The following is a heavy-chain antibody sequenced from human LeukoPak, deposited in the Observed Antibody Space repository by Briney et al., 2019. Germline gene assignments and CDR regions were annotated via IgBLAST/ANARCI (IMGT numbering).Heavy chain of an antibody. V-gene: IGHV4-59*11. Sequence: PSETLSLTCTVSGVSINGHYWSGHRQPPGKGREWIGFIYDNESANYKSSLESRVTMTVDTSKNQVSLKLNSVTAADPAVYYCARVLQNYYHLDVWGEGTTVTVSS. D-gene: IGHD3-3*01. CDR1: GVSINGHY. CDR2: IYDNESA. CDR3: ARVLQNYYHLDV. J-gene: IGHJ6*03.